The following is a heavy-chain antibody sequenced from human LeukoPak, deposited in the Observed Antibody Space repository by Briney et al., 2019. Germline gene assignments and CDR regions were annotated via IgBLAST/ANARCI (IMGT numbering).Heavy chain of an antibody. Sequence: PGGSLRLSCAASGFTFSTYGMSWVRQAPGKGLEWVSSITDNGGSTYYADSVKGRFTISRDNSRNMLYLQIDSLRVEDTAVYYCTKRVDYSSPGGYFDYWGQGTLVTVSS. J-gene: IGHJ4*02. CDR2: ITDNGGST. V-gene: IGHV3-23*01. CDR3: TKRVDYSSPGGYFDY. D-gene: IGHD2-2*01. CDR1: GFTFSTYG.